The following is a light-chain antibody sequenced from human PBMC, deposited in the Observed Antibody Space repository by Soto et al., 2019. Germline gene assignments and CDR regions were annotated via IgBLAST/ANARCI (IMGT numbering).Light chain of an antibody. CDR2: LNSDGSH. J-gene: IGLJ7*01. CDR1: SGHSSYA. Sequence: QLVLTQSPSASASLGASVKLTCTLSSGHSSYAIAWHQQQPEKGPRYLMKLNSDGSHSKGDGIPDRFSGSSSGAERYLTSPSLQSEDEADYYCQTWGTGPAVFGGGTQLTVL. CDR3: QTWGTGPAV. V-gene: IGLV4-69*01.